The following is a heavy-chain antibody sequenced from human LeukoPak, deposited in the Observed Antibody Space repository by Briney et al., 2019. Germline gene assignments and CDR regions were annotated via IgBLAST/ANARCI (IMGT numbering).Heavy chain of an antibody. CDR3: ARRGDGYNWGYYFDY. D-gene: IGHD5-24*01. J-gene: IGHJ4*02. CDR1: GFTFSSYG. CDR2: IWYDGSNK. V-gene: IGHV3-33*01. Sequence: PGGSLRLSCAASGFTFSSYGMHWVRQAPGKGLEWVAVIWYDGSNKYYADSVKGRFTISRDNSKNTLYLQMNSLRAEDTAVYYCARRGDGYNWGYYFDYWGQGTLVTVSS.